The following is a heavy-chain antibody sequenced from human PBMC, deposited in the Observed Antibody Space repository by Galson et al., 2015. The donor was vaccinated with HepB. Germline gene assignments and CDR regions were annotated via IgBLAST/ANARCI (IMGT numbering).Heavy chain of an antibody. J-gene: IGHJ6*02. CDR3: ARADSSGWYYYYYGMDV. CDR1: GFTFTGYA. Sequence: SLRLSCAGSGFTFTGYAIHWVRQAPGKGLEWVVVISHDGTNKYYADSVKGRFTISRDNSKNTVYLQMNSLRAEDTAVYYCARADSSGWYYYYYGMDVWGQGTTDTVSS. V-gene: IGHV3-30-3*01. D-gene: IGHD6-19*01. CDR2: ISHDGTNK.